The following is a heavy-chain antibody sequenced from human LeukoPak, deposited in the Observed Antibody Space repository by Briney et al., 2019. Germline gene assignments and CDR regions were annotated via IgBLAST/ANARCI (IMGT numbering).Heavy chain of an antibody. CDR3: ARGLAEMATIYYFDY. V-gene: IGHV4-34*01. CDR1: GGSFSGYY. Sequence: SETLSLTCAVYGGSFSGYYWSWIRQPPGKGLEWIGEINHSGSTNYNPSLKSRVTISVDTSKNQFSLKLSSVTAADAAVYYCARGLAEMATIYYFDYWGQGTLVTVPS. J-gene: IGHJ4*02. CDR2: INHSGST. D-gene: IGHD5-24*01.